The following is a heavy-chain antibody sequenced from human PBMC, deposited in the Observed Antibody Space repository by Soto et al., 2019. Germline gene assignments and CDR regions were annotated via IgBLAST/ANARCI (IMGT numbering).Heavy chain of an antibody. Sequence: GYLRVSCAAAGLTFSNAWMSWVRQAPGKGLEWVGRIKSKTDGGTTDYAAPVKGRFTISRDDSKNTLYLKMDSLKTEDKAVYYCCPGRAWFDPWGQGTMVTVSS. J-gene: IGHJ5*02. CDR3: CPGRAWFDP. CDR2: IKSKTDGGTT. CDR1: GLTFSNAW. D-gene: IGHD2-15*01. V-gene: IGHV3-15*01.